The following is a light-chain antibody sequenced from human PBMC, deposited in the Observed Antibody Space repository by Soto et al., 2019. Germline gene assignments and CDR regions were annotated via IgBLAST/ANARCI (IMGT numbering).Light chain of an antibody. CDR2: GTS. Sequence: TQFPGTLCASPGERVILSCRASQSVRGDLAWFQQKPGRSPRLLIYGTSTRASGVPDRFSGSGSGTDFTLTINSLQSEDSAVYFCQQCNNWPWTFGPGTTVE. CDR1: QSVRGD. J-gene: IGKJ1*01. CDR3: QQCNNWPWT. V-gene: IGKV3-15*01.